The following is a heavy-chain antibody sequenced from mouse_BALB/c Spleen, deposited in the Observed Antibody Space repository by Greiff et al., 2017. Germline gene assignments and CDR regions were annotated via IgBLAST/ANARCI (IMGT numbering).Heavy chain of an antibody. J-gene: IGHJ2*01. D-gene: IGHD1-1*01. CDR1: GFAFSSYD. CDR3: ARGYGPLGY. CDR2: ISSGGGST. V-gene: IGHV5-12-1*01. Sequence: EVNVVESGGGLVKPGGSLKLSCAASGFAFSSYDMSWVRQTPEKRLEWVAYISSGGGSTYYPDTVKGRFTISRDNAKNNLYLQMSSLKSEDTAMYYCARGYGPLGYWGQGTTLTVSS.